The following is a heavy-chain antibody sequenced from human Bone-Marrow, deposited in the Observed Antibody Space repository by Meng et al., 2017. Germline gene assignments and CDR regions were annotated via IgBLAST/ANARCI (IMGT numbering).Heavy chain of an antibody. CDR3: AGGAVVTLIFYHAMDV. CDR2: IYNSGST. D-gene: IGHD2-21*02. V-gene: IGHV4-59*01. CDR1: GGSISSFY. Sequence: GSLRLSCTVSGGSISSFYWSWIRQPPGKGLEWIGCIYNSGSTNYNPSLKSRVTISVDTSKNQFSLKLSSVTAADTAVYYCAGGAVVTLIFYHAMDVWGQGTTVTVSS. J-gene: IGHJ6*02.